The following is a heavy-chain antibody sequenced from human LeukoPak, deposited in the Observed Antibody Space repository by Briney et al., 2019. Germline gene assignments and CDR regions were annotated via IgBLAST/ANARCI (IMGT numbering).Heavy chain of an antibody. CDR1: GFTFNNYG. CDR3: AQNGGGSGTYYTY. J-gene: IGHJ4*02. D-gene: IGHD3-10*01. Sequence: GGSLRLSCATSGFTFNNYGMTWVRQAPGKGLEWVSTISDSATRTYYADSVKGRFTISRDNSRNTLSLQMNSLRDEDSAMYYCAQNGGGSGTYYTYWGLGTLVTVSS. CDR2: ISDSATRT. V-gene: IGHV3-23*01.